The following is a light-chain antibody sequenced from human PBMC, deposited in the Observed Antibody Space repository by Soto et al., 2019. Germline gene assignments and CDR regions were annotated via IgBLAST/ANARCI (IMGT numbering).Light chain of an antibody. V-gene: IGKV1-39*01. CDR1: QSISNH. CDR3: HQSYSSPPT. Sequence: DIQMTQSPSSLSPSVEERGISTDRASQSISNHLNWYQQKPGKAPKLLIFAASSLQSGVPSRFSRRTPGPDFTLPPSSLQPEDFATYYCHQSYSSPPTFGQGTKVDI. CDR2: AAS. J-gene: IGKJ1*01.